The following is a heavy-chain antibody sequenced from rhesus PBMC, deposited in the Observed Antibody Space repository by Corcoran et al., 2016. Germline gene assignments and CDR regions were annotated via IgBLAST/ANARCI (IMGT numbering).Heavy chain of an antibody. V-gene: IGHV4S7*01. CDR2: IYGNSAST. CDR1: GGPISGGSY. Sequence: QVQLQESGPGLVKPSETLSLTCAVSGGPISGGSYWGWIRQNPGRGLAGIGNIYGNSASTYYNPALKSRVTISKDTSKNQFSLKLSSVTAADTAVYYCARDLAAAGGYWGQGVLVTVSS. CDR3: ARDLAAAGGY. D-gene: IGHD6-25*01. J-gene: IGHJ4*01.